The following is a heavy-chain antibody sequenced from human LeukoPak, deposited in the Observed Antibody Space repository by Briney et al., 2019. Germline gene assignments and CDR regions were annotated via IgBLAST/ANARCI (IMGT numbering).Heavy chain of an antibody. V-gene: IGHV1-2*02. CDR2: INPNSGGT. J-gene: IGHJ6*02. D-gene: IGHD2-2*01. CDR1: GYTFTGYY. CDR3: AREYCSSTSCYLYYYYGMDV. Sequence: ASVKVSCKASGYTFTGYYMHWVRQAPRQGLEWMGWINPNSGGTNYAQKFQGRVTMTRDTSISTAYMELSRLRSDDTAVYYCAREYCSSTSCYLYYYYGMDVWGQGTTVTVSS.